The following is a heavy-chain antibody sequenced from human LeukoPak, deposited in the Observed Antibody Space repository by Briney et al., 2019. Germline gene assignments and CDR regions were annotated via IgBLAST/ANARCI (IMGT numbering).Heavy chain of an antibody. CDR1: GFTVSSNY. J-gene: IGHJ4*02. D-gene: IGHD2-15*01. CDR2: HYSGGTT. CDR3: ARAGCSGGICLYYFDY. V-gene: IGHV3-53*04. Sequence: GGSLRLSCAASGFTVSSNYMTWVRQTPGGGLEWVSVHYSGGTTYYADSVEGRFTISRHNSKNTLFLQMNSLRAEDTAVYYCARAGCSGGICLYYFDYWGQGTLVTVAS.